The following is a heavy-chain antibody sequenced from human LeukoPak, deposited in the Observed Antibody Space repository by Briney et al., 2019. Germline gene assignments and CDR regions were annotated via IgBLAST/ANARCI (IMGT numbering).Heavy chain of an antibody. Sequence: GGSLRLSCAASGFTFSSYWMSWVRQAPGKGLEWVANIKQDGSEKYYVDSVKGRFTISRDNAKNSLYLQMNSLRAEDTAVYYCARISEYYDILTGIHNWFHPWGQGTLVTVSS. J-gene: IGHJ5*02. CDR1: GFTFSSYW. D-gene: IGHD3-9*01. V-gene: IGHV3-7*01. CDR3: ARISEYYDILTGIHNWFHP. CDR2: IKQDGSEK.